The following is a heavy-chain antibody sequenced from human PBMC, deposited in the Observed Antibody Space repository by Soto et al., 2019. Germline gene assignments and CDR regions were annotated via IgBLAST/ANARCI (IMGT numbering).Heavy chain of an antibody. CDR3: ARAAPDYYDSSGPTEKFDY. CDR1: GGTFSSYA. D-gene: IGHD3-22*01. V-gene: IGHV1-69*13. CDR2: IIPIFGTA. Sequence: SVKVSCKASGGTFSSYAISWVRQAPGQGLEWMGGIIPIFGTANYAQKFQGRVTITADESTSTAYMELSSLRSEDTAVYYCARAAPDYYDSSGPTEKFDYWGQGTLVTVSS. J-gene: IGHJ4*02.